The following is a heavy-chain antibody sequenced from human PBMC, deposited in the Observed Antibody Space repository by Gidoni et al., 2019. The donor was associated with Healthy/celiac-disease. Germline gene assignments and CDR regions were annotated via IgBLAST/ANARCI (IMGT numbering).Heavy chain of an antibody. CDR3: ARIFTPGKTKSYAFDI. CDR2: IIPILGIA. CDR1: GGTFSSYA. D-gene: IGHD1-26*01. V-gene: IGHV1-69*04. J-gene: IGHJ3*02. Sequence: QVQLVQSGAEVKKPGSSVKVSCKASGGTFSSYAISWVRQAPGQGLEWMGRIIPILGIANYAQKFQGRVTITADKSTSTAYMELSSLRSEDTAVYYCARIFTPGKTKSYAFDIWGQGTMVTVSS.